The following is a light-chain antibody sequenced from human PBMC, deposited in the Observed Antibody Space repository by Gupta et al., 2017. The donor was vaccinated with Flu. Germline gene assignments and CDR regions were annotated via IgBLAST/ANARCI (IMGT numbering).Light chain of an antibody. J-gene: IGLJ3*02. CDR2: EVS. CDR3: SSYASSSRLV. Sequence: SGSPGQSITISCSGTNSDVGYYNYVSWYQQHPGKAPKLMIYEVSNRPSGVSDRFSASKSGNTASLTITGLQAEDEAEYYCSSYASSSRLVF. CDR1: NSDVGYYNY. V-gene: IGLV2-14*01.